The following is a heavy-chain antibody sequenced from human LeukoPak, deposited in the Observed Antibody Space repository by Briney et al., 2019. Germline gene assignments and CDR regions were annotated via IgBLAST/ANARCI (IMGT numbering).Heavy chain of an antibody. CDR1: GFTFSSYA. Sequence: PGGSLRLSCAASGFTFSSYAITWVRQAPGKGLEWVSAISGSGGRTYYADSVKGRFTISRDNSKNTLYVQMNSLSAEDTAVYYCAKDQGYSGYDPLDYWSQGTLVTVSS. CDR3: AKDQGYSGYDPLDY. CDR2: ISGSGGRT. V-gene: IGHV3-23*01. J-gene: IGHJ4*02. D-gene: IGHD5-12*01.